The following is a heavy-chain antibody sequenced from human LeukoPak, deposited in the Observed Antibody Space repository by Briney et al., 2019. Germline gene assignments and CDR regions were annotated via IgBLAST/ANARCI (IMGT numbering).Heavy chain of an antibody. J-gene: IGHJ4*02. Sequence: SETLSLTCTVSGGSISSGSYYWSWIRQPAGKGLEWIGRIYTSGSTNYNPSLKSRVTISVDTFKNQFSLKLSSVTAADTAVYYCAREARETYFDYWGQGTLVTVSS. V-gene: IGHV4-61*02. CDR1: GGSISSGSYY. D-gene: IGHD1-26*01. CDR3: AREARETYFDY. CDR2: IYTSGST.